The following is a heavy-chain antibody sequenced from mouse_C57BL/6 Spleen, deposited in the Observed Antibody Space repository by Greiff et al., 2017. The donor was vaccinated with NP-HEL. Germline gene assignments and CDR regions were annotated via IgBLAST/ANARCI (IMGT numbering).Heavy chain of an antibody. J-gene: IGHJ1*03. Sequence: EVQVVESGGDLVKPGGSLKLSCAASGFTFSSYGMSWVRQTPDKRLEWVATISSGGSYTYYPDSVKGRFTISRDNAKNTLYLQMSSLKSEDTAMYYGARHGYYGSNWYFDVWGTGTTVTVSS. D-gene: IGHD1-1*01. CDR3: ARHGYYGSNWYFDV. CDR2: ISSGGSYT. CDR1: GFTFSSYG. V-gene: IGHV5-6*01.